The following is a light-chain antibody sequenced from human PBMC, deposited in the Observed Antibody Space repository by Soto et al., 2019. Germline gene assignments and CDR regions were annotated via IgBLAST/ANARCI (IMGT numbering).Light chain of an antibody. CDR3: TSYTTSSTLV. Sequence: QSVLTQPASVSGSPGQSSTISCTGTSSDVGGYNYVSWYQQYPGKAPKLMIYDVSNRPSGVSNRFSGSKSGNTASLTISGLQAEDEADYYCTSYTTSSTLVFGTGTKVTVL. J-gene: IGLJ1*01. CDR1: SSDVGGYNY. V-gene: IGLV2-14*01. CDR2: DVS.